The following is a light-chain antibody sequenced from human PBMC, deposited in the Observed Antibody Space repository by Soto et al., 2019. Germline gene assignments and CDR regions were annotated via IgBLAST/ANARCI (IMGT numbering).Light chain of an antibody. CDR1: QSVTGAY. Sequence: EIVLTQSPGTLSVSPGERATLSCRASQSVTGAYLAWYQQKPGQGPRLLIYDTSSRATGIPDRFSGSGFGTNFTLTIRRLEPEDFAVYSCQQYGSSPYTFGQGTKLEIK. CDR3: QQYGSSPYT. V-gene: IGKV3-20*01. CDR2: DTS. J-gene: IGKJ2*01.